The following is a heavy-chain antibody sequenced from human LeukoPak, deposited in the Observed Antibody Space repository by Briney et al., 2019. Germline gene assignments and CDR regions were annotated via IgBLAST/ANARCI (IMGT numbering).Heavy chain of an antibody. Sequence: AASVKVSCKAAGYTFIDYAMHWVRQAPGQGLEWMGWIIPNSGATTYAQNFQGRVTVTRDTSISTAYMEMTRLRCDDTAVYYCASHLPVNGWGSYFSFDSWGQGTLVTVSS. V-gene: IGHV1-2*02. CDR2: IIPNSGAT. J-gene: IGHJ4*02. D-gene: IGHD3-10*01. CDR1: GYTFIDYA. CDR3: ASHLPVNGWGSYFSFDS.